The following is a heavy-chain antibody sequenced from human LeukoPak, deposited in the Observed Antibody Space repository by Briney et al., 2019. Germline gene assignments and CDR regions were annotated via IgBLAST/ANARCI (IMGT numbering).Heavy chain of an antibody. CDR1: GFTFSSKW. CDR3: VRDLGGRSGH. Sequence: PGGSLRLSCAASGFTFSSKWMHWVRQAPGKGLVWVSRIYEDGSTTNYADSVKGRSTIFRDNAKNTLYLQMNSQRAEDTAVYYCVRDLGGRSGHWGQGTLVTVSS. D-gene: IGHD1-26*01. J-gene: IGHJ4*02. V-gene: IGHV3-74*01. CDR2: IYEDGSTT.